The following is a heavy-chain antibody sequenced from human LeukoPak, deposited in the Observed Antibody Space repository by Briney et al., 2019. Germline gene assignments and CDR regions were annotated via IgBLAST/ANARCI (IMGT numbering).Heavy chain of an antibody. V-gene: IGHV3-48*02. CDR3: ARGRYYLDS. CDR1: GFTFSSYS. J-gene: IGHJ4*02. CDR2: ITASGTAM. Sequence: HPGGSLRLSCAASGFTFSSYSMNWVRQAPGKGLEWVSHITASGTAMFYADSVKGRFTISRDNAKNSLYLQMNSLRDEDTAVYYCARGRYYLDSWGQGTLVTVSS. D-gene: IGHD4-17*01.